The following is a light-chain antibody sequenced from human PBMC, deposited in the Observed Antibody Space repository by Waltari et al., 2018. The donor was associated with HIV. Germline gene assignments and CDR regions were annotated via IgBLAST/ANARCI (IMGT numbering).Light chain of an antibody. CDR2: QVT. V-gene: IGLV2-14*01. J-gene: IGLJ1*01. CDR3: SSFTISSTLD. Sequence: PGQSITISCTGTSNDVGGYKYVSWYQQHPGKAPKLMIYQVTNRPSGVSNRFSGSKSGNTASLTISGLQAEDEADYYCSSFTISSTLDFGTGTKVTVL. CDR1: SNDVGGYKY.